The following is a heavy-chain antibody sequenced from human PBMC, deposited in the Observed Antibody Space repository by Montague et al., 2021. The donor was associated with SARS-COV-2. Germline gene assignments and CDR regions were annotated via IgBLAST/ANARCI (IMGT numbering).Heavy chain of an antibody. D-gene: IGHD3-3*01. J-gene: IGHJ6*02. V-gene: IGHV4-39*01. CDR2: IYYSGST. Sequence: SETLSLTCTVSGGSISSSSYYWGWIRQPPGKGLEWIGYIYYSGSTYYXPSLKSRVTISVDTSKNQFSLKLSSVTAADTAVYYCARQTTRGITIFGLVTDYGMDVWGQGTPVTVSS. CDR3: ARQTTRGITIFGLVTDYGMDV. CDR1: GGSISSSSYY.